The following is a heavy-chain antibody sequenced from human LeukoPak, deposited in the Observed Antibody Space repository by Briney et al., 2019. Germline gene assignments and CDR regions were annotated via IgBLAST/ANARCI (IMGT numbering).Heavy chain of an antibody. Sequence: ASVKVSCKASGYTFTSYGISWVRQAPGQGLEWMGWISAYNGNTNYAQKLQGRVTMTTDTSTSTAYMGLRSLRSDDTAVYYCAREQVAARTYYYYGMGVWGQGTTVTVSS. J-gene: IGHJ6*02. CDR2: ISAYNGNT. V-gene: IGHV1-18*01. CDR1: GYTFTSYG. CDR3: AREQVAARTYYYYGMGV. D-gene: IGHD6-6*01.